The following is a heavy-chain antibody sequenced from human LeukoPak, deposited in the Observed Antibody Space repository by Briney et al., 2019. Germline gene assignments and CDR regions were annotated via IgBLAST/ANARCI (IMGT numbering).Heavy chain of an antibody. D-gene: IGHD3-22*01. CDR3: AKYYHVSSGYSNWLDP. CDR1: GGSISSSGSY. CDR2: MYYSGTT. Sequence: SETLSLTSTVSGGSISSSGSYCTWLRQHPGKGLEWIAYMYYSGTTYYNPSLRSRITISVDTSKNQFSLTLSSVTAADTAVYYCAKYYHVSSGYSNWLDPWGQGTLVTVSS. V-gene: IGHV4-31*03. J-gene: IGHJ5*02.